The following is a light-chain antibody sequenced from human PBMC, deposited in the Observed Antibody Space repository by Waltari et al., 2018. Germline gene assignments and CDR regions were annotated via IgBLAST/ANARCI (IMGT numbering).Light chain of an antibody. J-gene: IGKJ3*01. V-gene: IGKV1-5*03. Sequence: DIQMTQSPSTLSASVGDRVTITCRASQTISSWLAWYQQKPGKAPKLLIYKASTLESGVPSRFSGSGSGTEFTLIINSLQPDDFATYYCQQYDSNSGVFTFGPGTKVDIK. CDR2: KAS. CDR1: QTISSW. CDR3: QQYDSNSGVFT.